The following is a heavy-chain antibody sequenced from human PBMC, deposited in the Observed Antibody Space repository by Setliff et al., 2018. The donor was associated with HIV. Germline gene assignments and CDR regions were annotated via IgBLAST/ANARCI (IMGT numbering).Heavy chain of an antibody. CDR2: INDSGTT. D-gene: IGHD3-10*01. CDR3: ARGWVRGPIISPGTYFSYGLDV. V-gene: IGHV4-34*01. J-gene: IGHJ6*02. CDR1: GGSFNSYY. Sequence: SETLSLTCAIYGGSFNSYYWTWIRQSPGKGLEWIGEINDSGTTNYNPSLKSRVTISRDTSKNQFSLKLTSMTAADTAVYYCARGWVRGPIISPGTYFSYGLDVWGQGTPVTVSS.